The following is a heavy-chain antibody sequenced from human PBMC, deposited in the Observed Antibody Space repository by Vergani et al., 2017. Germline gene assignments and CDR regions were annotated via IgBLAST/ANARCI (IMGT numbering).Heavy chain of an antibody. D-gene: IGHD2-2*01. J-gene: IGHJ5*02. CDR2: ITPFTGNT. Sequence: QMQLVQSGAEVKTTGSSVKVSCKASGYTFTYRYLHWVRQAPGQALEWMGWITPFTGNTNYAQKFQDRVTITRDRSMSTAYMELSSLRSEDTAMYYCALAESSTSCINSVCITPETGSWFDPWGQGTLVTVSS. V-gene: IGHV1-45*02. CDR1: GYTFTYRY. CDR3: ALAESSTSCINSVCITPETGSWFDP.